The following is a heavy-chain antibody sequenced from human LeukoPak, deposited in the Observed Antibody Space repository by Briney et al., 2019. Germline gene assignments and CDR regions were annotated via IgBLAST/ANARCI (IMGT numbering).Heavy chain of an antibody. Sequence: GGSLRLSCAASGFTFSDYYMSWIRQAPGKGLEWVSYISSSGSTIYYADSVKGRFTISRDNAKNSLYLQMNSLRAEDTAVYYCARAPYDSSGYPRSEGMDVWGQGTTVTVSS. D-gene: IGHD3-22*01. J-gene: IGHJ6*02. CDR2: ISSSGSTI. CDR3: ARAPYDSSGYPRSEGMDV. CDR1: GFTFSDYY. V-gene: IGHV3-11*01.